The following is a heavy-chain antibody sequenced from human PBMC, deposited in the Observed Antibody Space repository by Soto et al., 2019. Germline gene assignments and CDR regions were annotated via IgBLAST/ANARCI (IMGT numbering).Heavy chain of an antibody. D-gene: IGHD4-17*01. J-gene: IGHJ6*02. V-gene: IGHV3-23*01. Sequence: HPGGSLRLSCAASGFTFSSYTMSWVRQAPGKGLEWVSAISGSGGSTYYADSVKGRFTISRDNSKNTLYLQMNSLRAEDTAVYYCAKAYGVTFYGMDVWGQGTTVTVSS. CDR2: ISGSGGST. CDR3: AKAYGVTFYGMDV. CDR1: GFTFSSYT.